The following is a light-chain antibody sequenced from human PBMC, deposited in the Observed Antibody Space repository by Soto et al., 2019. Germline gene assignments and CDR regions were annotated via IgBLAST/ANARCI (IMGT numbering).Light chain of an antibody. Sequence: QSVLTQPASVSGSPGQSITLSCAGTTNDIGSYNYVSWFQQHPGEAPKLIIFEVTHRPSGISTRFSGSKSGNTASLTISDLQAEDEALYYCSSYTSSSTPYVFGTGTKVTVL. CDR3: SSYTSSSTPYV. V-gene: IGLV2-14*01. CDR1: TNDIGSYNY. J-gene: IGLJ1*01. CDR2: EVT.